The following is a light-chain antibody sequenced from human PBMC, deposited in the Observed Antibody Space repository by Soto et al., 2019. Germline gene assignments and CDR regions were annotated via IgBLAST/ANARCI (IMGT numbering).Light chain of an antibody. Sequence: VLTQSPATLSLSPGERATLSCRASQSVSSYLAWYQQKPGQAPRLLIYDAFNRATGIPARFSGSGSGTDFTLTISSLEPEDFAIYYCQQRSNWPPVTFGQGTRLEIK. J-gene: IGKJ5*01. CDR1: QSVSSY. CDR2: DAF. CDR3: QQRSNWPPVT. V-gene: IGKV3-11*01.